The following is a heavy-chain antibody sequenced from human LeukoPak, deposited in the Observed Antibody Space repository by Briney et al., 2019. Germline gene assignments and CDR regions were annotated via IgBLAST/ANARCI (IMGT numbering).Heavy chain of an antibody. CDR3: AREGWGTYSSGPYYFDY. CDR1: GYTFTRHG. J-gene: IGHJ4*02. Sequence: ASVKVSCKASGYTFTRHGISWVRQAPGQGLEWMGWIGAYSGNTKYAQKFQGRVTVTTDTSTSTAYMELRSLRSDDTAVCYCAREGWGTYSSGPYYFDYWGQGTLVTVSS. CDR2: IGAYSGNT. V-gene: IGHV1-18*04. D-gene: IGHD6-19*01.